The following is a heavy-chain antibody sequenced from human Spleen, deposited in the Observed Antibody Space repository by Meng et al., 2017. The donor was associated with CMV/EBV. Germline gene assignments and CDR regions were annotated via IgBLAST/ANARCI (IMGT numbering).Heavy chain of an antibody. CDR1: GGSSISYY. Sequence: QGGLQESSPGLVQPSETLSLSVTPSGGSSISYYGSWIRNPAGKGLEWIGRIYTSGSTNYNPSLKSLVTMSVDTSKNQFSLKLSSVPAADTAVYYCARDHDWLDPWGQGTLVTVSS. CDR3: ARDHDWLDP. J-gene: IGHJ5*02. V-gene: IGHV4-4*07. CDR2: IYTSGST.